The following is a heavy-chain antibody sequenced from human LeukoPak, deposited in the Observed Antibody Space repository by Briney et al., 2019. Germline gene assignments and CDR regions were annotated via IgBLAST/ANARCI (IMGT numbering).Heavy chain of an antibody. Sequence: SQTLSLTCIVSGDSVSSGTYYWTWLWQPAGKGLEWIGRIHTSGNTNYSPSLKSRVTISRDTSKNQFSLRLTSVTAADTAVYYCVRDWNGDYFDYWGQGTLVTVSS. CDR2: IHTSGNT. CDR1: GDSVSSGTYY. V-gene: IGHV4-61*02. J-gene: IGHJ4*02. CDR3: VRDWNGDYFDY. D-gene: IGHD1-1*01.